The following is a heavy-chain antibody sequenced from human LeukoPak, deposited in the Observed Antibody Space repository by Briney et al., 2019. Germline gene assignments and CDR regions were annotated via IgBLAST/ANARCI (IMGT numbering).Heavy chain of an antibody. D-gene: IGHD2-8*01. V-gene: IGHV4-34*01. CDR3: ARKGLLGYCSNGVCRDYYYYMDV. Sequence: PSETLSLTYAVYGGSFSNYYWSWIRQPPGKGLEWIGEINDRGTTTYNPSLKSRVTVSVDTSKSQFSLKMTSVTAADTAVYFCARKGLLGYCSNGVCRDYYYYMDVWGKGTAVIVSS. CDR2: INDRGTT. CDR1: GGSFSNYY. J-gene: IGHJ6*03.